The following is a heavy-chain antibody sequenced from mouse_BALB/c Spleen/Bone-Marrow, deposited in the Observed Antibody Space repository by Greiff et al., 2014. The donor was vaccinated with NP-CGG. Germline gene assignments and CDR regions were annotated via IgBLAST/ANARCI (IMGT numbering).Heavy chain of an antibody. CDR3: TRKVYYGNPLDY. Sequence: EVKLEESGTVLARPGASVKMSCKASGYSFTSYWMHWVKQRPGQGLEWIGAIYPGNSDTSYNQKFKGKAKLTAVTSATTAYMELSSLTNEDSAVYFYTRKVYYGNPLDYWGQGTTLTVSS. V-gene: IGHV1-5*01. D-gene: IGHD2-1*01. J-gene: IGHJ2*01. CDR2: IYPGNSDT. CDR1: GYSFTSYW.